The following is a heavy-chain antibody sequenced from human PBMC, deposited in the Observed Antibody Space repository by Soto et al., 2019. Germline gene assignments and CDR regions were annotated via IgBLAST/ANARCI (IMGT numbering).Heavy chain of an antibody. CDR3: ARDQGGYSYGEEPYCYYGMDV. Sequence: SYTLSLTFPFSVSSIMNVYYWGWIRQPPGNGLDWIGSIYHSLITYYNPTLKSRVTISVDTSKNQLSLKLSSVTEAETAVYYCARDQGGYSYGEEPYCYYGMDVWGPGTTVAVSS. D-gene: IGHD5-18*01. CDR2: IYHSLIT. CDR1: VSSIMNVYY. V-gene: IGHV4-38-2*02. J-gene: IGHJ6*02.